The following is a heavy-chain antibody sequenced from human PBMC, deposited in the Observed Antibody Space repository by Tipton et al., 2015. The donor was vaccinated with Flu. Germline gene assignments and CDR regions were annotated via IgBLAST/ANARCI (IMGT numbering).Heavy chain of an antibody. J-gene: IGHJ4*02. V-gene: IGHV4-34*01. D-gene: IGHD2-2*01. Sequence: TLSLTCAVYGGSFSGYYWSWIRQPPGKGLEWIGEINHSGSTNYNPSLKSRVAISVDTSKNQFSLRLASMTAADTAVYYCARDPSLGMPDYFDYWGQGTLVTASS. CDR3: ARDPSLGMPDYFDY. CDR2: INHSGST. CDR1: GGSFSGYY.